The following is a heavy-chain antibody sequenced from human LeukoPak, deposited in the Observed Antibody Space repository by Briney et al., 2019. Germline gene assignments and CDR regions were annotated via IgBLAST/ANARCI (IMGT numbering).Heavy chain of an antibody. CDR2: IKQDGSNK. V-gene: IGHV3-7*01. J-gene: IGHJ4*02. D-gene: IGHD2-21*02. CDR1: GFTFSSYW. CDR3: AKDLGGAYCGGDCSVDY. Sequence: PGGSLRLSCAASGFTFSSYWMSWVRQAPGKGLEWVANIKQDGSNKYYADSVKGRFTISRDNSKNTLYLQMNSLRAEDTAVYYCAKDLGGAYCGGDCSVDYWGQGTLVTVSS.